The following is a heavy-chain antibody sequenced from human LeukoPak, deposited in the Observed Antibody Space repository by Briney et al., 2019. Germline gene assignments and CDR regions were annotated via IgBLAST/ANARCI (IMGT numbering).Heavy chain of an antibody. CDR3: AREAYYYGSGSYYTHYYYYYMDV. CDR1: GFTFDDYG. V-gene: IGHV3-20*04. J-gene: IGHJ6*03. CDR2: INWNGGST. Sequence: PGGSLRLSCAASGFTFDDYGMSWVRQAPGKGLEWVSGINWNGGSTGYADSVKGRFTISRDNAKNSLNLQMNSLRAEDTALYYCAREAYYYGSGSYYTHYYYYYMDVWGKGTTVTVSS. D-gene: IGHD3-10*01.